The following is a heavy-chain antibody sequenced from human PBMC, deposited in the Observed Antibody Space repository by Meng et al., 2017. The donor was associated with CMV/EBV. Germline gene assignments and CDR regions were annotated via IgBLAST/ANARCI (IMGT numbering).Heavy chain of an antibody. J-gene: IGHJ4*02. D-gene: IGHD2-21*01. Sequence: GESLKISCAASGFTFSSYGMHWVRQAPGKGLEWVAVMWYDGSNKYYADSVKGRFTISRDNSKNTLYLQMNSLRAEDTAVYYCAKDRSVNCGGDCPNSDWGQGTLVTVSS. CDR3: AKDRSVNCGGDCPNSD. V-gene: IGHV3-33*06. CDR2: MWYDGSNK. CDR1: GFTFSSYG.